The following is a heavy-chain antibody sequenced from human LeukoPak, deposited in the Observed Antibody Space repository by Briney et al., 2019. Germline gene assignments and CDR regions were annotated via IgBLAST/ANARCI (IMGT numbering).Heavy chain of an antibody. Sequence: EASVKVSCKASGGTFSSYAISWVRQAPGQGLEWMGGIIPIFGTANYAQKFQGRVTITADESTSTAYMELSSLRSEDTAVYYCARDGNEKVGATRLVLGGDFDYWGQGTLVTVSS. J-gene: IGHJ4*02. V-gene: IGHV1-69*01. CDR1: GGTFSSYA. CDR2: IIPIFGTA. D-gene: IGHD1-26*01. CDR3: ARDGNEKVGATRLVLGGDFDY.